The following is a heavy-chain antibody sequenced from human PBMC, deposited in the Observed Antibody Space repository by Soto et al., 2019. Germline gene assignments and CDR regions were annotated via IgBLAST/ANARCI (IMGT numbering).Heavy chain of an antibody. CDR3: ARDLGYCSGGSCYNWFDP. CDR1: GFTFSSYA. J-gene: IGHJ5*02. V-gene: IGHV3-30-3*01. CDR2: ISYDGSNK. Sequence: ESGGGVVQPGRSLRLSCAASGFTFSSYAMHWVRQAPGKGLEWVAVISYDGSNKYYADSVKGRFTISRDNSKNTLYLQMNSLRAEDTAVYYCARDLGYCSGGSCYNWFDPWGQGTLVTVSS. D-gene: IGHD2-15*01.